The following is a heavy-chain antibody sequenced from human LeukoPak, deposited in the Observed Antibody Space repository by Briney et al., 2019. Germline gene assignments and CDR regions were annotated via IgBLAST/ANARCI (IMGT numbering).Heavy chain of an antibody. J-gene: IGHJ4*02. Sequence: PGGSLRLSSAASGFTFSSHWMTWVRQAPGKGLEWVANIMKDGSVIHYVDSVKGRFTVSRDNARDSLYLQMNSLRVEDTAVYYCARLYLDSSIYDFWGQGTLVTVSS. CDR3: ARLYLDSSIYDF. CDR2: IMKDGSVI. V-gene: IGHV3-7*01. CDR1: GFTFSSHW. D-gene: IGHD2-21*01.